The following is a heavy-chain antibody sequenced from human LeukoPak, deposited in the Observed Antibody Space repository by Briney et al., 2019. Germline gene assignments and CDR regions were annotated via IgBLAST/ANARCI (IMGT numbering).Heavy chain of an antibody. J-gene: IGHJ4*02. CDR1: GGSISSYY. CDR3: ARVRRDGYNYDLFDY. Sequence: PSETLSLTCTVSGGSISSYYWSWIRQPPGKGLEWIGYIYYSGSTNYNPSLKSRVTISVDTSKNQFSLKLSSVTAADTAVYYCARVRRDGYNYDLFDYWGQGALVTVSS. CDR2: IYYSGST. V-gene: IGHV4-59*01. D-gene: IGHD5-24*01.